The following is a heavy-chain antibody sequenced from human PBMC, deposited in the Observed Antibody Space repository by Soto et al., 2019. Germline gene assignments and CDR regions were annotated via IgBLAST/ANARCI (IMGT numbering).Heavy chain of an antibody. J-gene: IGHJ4*02. D-gene: IGHD4-4*01. CDR2: IYHSGST. V-gene: IGHV4-59*12. Sequence: SETLSLTCTVSGGSISGYYWSWIRQPPGKGLEWIGYIYHSGSTYYNPSLKSRVTISVDRSKNQFSLKLSSVTAADTAVYYCARGMTTVTTLDYWGQGTLVTVSS. CDR1: GGSISGYY. CDR3: ARGMTTVTTLDY.